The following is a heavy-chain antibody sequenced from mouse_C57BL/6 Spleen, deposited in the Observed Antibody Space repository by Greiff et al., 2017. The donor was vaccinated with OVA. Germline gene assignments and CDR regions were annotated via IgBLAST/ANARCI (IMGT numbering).Heavy chain of an antibody. CDR1: GFPFISYA. CDR3: ARDRSTMITTGFAY. V-gene: IGHV5-4*01. CDR2: ISDGGSYT. D-gene: IGHD2-4*01. Sequence: EVMLVESGGGLVKLGGSLKLSCAASGFPFISYAMSWVRQTPEKRLEWVATISDGGSYTYYPDNVKGRFTISRDNAKNNLYLQMSHLKSEDTAMYYCARDRSTMITTGFAYWGQGTLVTVSA. J-gene: IGHJ3*01.